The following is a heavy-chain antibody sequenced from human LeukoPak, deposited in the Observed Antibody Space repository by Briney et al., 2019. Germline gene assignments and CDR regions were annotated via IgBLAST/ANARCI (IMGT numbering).Heavy chain of an antibody. CDR2: TIGSGATT. J-gene: IGHJ3*02. CDR3: GGIAAAGTISDDVDI. D-gene: IGHD6-13*01. CDR1: GFTFSDFA. Sequence: AGGSLRLSCAASGFTFSDFAMSWVRQAPGKGLEWVSGTIGSGATTFYADSVKGRFTISRDNSKNTLYLQMNSLRAEDTAVYYCGGIAAAGTISDDVDIWGQGTMATVSS. V-gene: IGHV3-23*01.